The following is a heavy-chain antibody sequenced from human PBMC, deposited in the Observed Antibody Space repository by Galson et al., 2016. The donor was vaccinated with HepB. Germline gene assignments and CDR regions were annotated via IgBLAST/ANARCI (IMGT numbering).Heavy chain of an antibody. CDR1: GYIFSKYG. D-gene: IGHD3-22*01. V-gene: IGHV1-18*01. Sequence: SVKVSCKASGYIFSKYGINWVRQAPGQGLEWMGWISESNDTKKYAQKFQGRVTLTTDTSTSTAYMELRSLRSDDTAVYYCATSGYYPNWFDPWGQGTLVTVSS. CDR2: ISESNDTK. J-gene: IGHJ5*02. CDR3: ATSGYYPNWFDP.